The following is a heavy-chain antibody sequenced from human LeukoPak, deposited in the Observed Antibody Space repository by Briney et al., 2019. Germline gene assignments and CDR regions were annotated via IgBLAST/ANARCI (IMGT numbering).Heavy chain of an antibody. D-gene: IGHD6-13*01. Sequence: SQTLSLTCAISGDNVSSNSAAWNWIRQSPSRGLEWLGRTYYRSKWYNDYAVSVKSRITINPDTSKNQFSLQLNSVTPEDTAVYYCARARAAAGTYSYYYYGMDVWGQGTTVTVSS. CDR2: TYYRSKWYN. V-gene: IGHV6-1*01. CDR1: GDNVSSNSAA. CDR3: ARARAAAGTYSYYYYGMDV. J-gene: IGHJ6*02.